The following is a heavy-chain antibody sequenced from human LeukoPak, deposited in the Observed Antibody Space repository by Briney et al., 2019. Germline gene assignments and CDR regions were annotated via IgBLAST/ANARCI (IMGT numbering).Heavy chain of an antibody. J-gene: IGHJ5*02. CDR3: ARRPLHSQNWLAP. CDR2: IFPGDSDT. CDR1: GDRFTSYW. V-gene: IGHV5-51*01. Sequence: GESLKISCKGYGDRFTSYWVAWVRQMPGKGLEWMGTIFPGDSDTRYSPSIQGQVTISVDRSISTAYLQWSSLKASDTAIYYCARRPLHSQNWLAPWGQGTLVTVSS.